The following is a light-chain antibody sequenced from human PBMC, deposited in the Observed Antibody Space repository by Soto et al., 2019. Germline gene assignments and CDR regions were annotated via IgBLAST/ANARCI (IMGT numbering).Light chain of an antibody. V-gene: IGLV2-14*01. CDR2: EVT. CDR3: SSYTISNTLPFV. J-gene: IGLJ1*01. Sequence: QSVLTQPASVSGSPGQSITISCTGTRRDVGGYNYVSWYQQYPGKSTKLLIYEVTHRPSGVSNRFSGSKSGNTASLTISGLQAEDEADYYCSSYTISNTLPFVFGTGTKLTVL. CDR1: RRDVGGYNY.